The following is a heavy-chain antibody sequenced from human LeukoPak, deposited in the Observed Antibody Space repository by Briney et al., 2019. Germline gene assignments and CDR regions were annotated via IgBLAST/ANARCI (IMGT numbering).Heavy chain of an antibody. J-gene: IGHJ5*02. Sequence: DSVKVSCKASGYTFTIYEFNWVRQAPGQGLEWLGYISPDTGNTGYAQKFQGRVTTTRDTSISTTYMELSSLTSEDTAVYYCARGPRFDPWGQGTLVTVSS. CDR3: ARGPRFDP. V-gene: IGHV1-8*01. CDR1: GYTFTIYE. CDR2: ISPDTGNT.